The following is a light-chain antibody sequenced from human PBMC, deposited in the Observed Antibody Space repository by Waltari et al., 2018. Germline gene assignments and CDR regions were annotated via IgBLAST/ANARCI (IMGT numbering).Light chain of an antibody. J-gene: IGKJ1*01. Sequence: EIVMTQAPLSLSVTPGQPASMSCKSSQSLLHSDGRARLYLYLQKPGQSPQLLISEVSNRFSGVTERFSGSGSGTEFTLKISRVEAEDVGVYFCMQNIQLPTFGQGTKVEIE. CDR2: EVS. V-gene: IGKV2D-29*02. CDR1: QSLLHSDGRAR. CDR3: MQNIQLPT.